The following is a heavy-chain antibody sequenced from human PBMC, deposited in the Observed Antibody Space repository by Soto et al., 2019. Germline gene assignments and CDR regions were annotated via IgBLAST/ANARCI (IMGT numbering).Heavy chain of an antibody. CDR1: GFTFSSYS. J-gene: IGHJ5*02. CDR3: ARDSYGYKYNWFDP. Sequence: PGGSLRLSCAASGFTFSSYSMNWVRQAPGKGLEWVSSISSSSSYIYYADSVKGRFTISRDNAKNSLYLQMNSLRAEDTAVYYCARDSYGYKYNWFDPWGQGTLVTVSS. CDR2: ISSSSSYI. V-gene: IGHV3-21*01. D-gene: IGHD5-18*01.